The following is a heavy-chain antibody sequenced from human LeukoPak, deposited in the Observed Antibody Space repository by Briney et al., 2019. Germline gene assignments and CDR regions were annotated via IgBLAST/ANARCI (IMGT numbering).Heavy chain of an antibody. CDR2: IYHSGST. J-gene: IGHJ3*02. CDR3: ARDPYYYDSSGPDAFDI. CDR1: GYSISSGYY. D-gene: IGHD3-22*01. V-gene: IGHV4-38-2*02. Sequence: SETLSLTCTVSGYSISSGYYWGWIRQPPGKGLEWIGSIYHSGSTYYNPSLKSRVTISVDTSKNQFSLKLSSVTAADTAVYYCARDPYYYDSSGPDAFDIWGQGTMVTVSS.